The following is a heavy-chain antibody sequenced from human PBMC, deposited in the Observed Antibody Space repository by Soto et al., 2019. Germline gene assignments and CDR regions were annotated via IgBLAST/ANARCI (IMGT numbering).Heavy chain of an antibody. CDR2: FDAEDGKT. D-gene: IGHD3-10*01. V-gene: IGHV1-24*01. CDR1: GYTLTELS. J-gene: IGHJ4*02. CDR3: ATGRGTPDY. Sequence: QVQLVQSGAEVKKPGASVKVSCKVSGYTLTELSMHWVRQAPGKGREWMGGFDAEDGKTIYAQKLQGRDTMTEDTSTDPAYMELSSLRSEDTAVYYCATGRGTPDYWGQGTLVTVSS.